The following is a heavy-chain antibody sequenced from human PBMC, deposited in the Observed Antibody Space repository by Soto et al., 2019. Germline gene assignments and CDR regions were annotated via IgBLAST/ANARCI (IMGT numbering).Heavy chain of an antibody. V-gene: IGHV1-69*06. D-gene: IGHD6-6*01. CDR1: GGTFSSYA. CDR3: ARDLGSNWYSSSGGMDV. Sequence: AVKVSCKASGGTFSSYAISWVRQAPGQGLEWMGGIIPIFGTANYAQKFQGRVTITADKSTSTAYMELSSLRSEDTAVYYCARDLGSNWYSSSGGMDVWGQGTTVTVSS. J-gene: IGHJ6*02. CDR2: IIPIFGTA.